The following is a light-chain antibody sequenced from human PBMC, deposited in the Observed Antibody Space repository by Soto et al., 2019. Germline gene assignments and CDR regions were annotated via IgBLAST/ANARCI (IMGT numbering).Light chain of an antibody. CDR2: DVS. V-gene: IGLV2-11*01. Sequence: QSALTQPRSVSGSPGQSVTISCTGTSSDVGGYNYVSWYQQHPGKAPKLMIYDVSKRPSGVPDHFSGAKSGNTASLTICGFQAEDEADYYCCSYAGSHTWVFGGGTKVTVL. CDR3: CSYAGSHTWV. CDR1: SSDVGGYNY. J-gene: IGLJ3*02.